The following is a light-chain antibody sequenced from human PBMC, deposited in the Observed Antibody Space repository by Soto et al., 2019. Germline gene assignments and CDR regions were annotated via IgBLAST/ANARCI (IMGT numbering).Light chain of an antibody. CDR2: GAS. CDR1: QSFSTY. V-gene: IGKV1-39*01. J-gene: IGKJ1*01. CDR3: QQSYSTPWT. Sequence: DIQMTQSPSSLSASVGDRVTITCRASQSFSTYLNWYQQKPGKAPRLLIYGASYLQIGVPSRFSGSGSGTDFTLTISSLQPEDFATYFCQQSYSTPWTFGQGTKVEI.